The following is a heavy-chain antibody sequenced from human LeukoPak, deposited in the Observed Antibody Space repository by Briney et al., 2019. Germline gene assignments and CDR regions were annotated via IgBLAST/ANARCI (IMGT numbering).Heavy chain of an antibody. CDR1: GFNFSSHA. J-gene: IGHJ4*02. D-gene: IGHD6-25*01. CDR3: ATRREQRRDPSSRDYFDY. Sequence: GESLRLSCAASGFNFSSHAMHWVRQAPGKGLEWVAVIWYDASNQYYADSVKGRFTISRDNSMNTMFLQMNSLRAEDTALFYCATRREQRRDPSSRDYFDYWGQGTLVTVSS. V-gene: IGHV3-33*01. CDR2: IWYDASNQ.